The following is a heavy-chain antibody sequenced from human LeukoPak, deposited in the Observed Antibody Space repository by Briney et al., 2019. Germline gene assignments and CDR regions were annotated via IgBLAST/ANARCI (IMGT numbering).Heavy chain of an antibody. V-gene: IGHV3-48*01. D-gene: IGHD6-13*01. Sequence: PGGSLRLSCAASGFTFSSYGMNWVRQAPGKGPEWVSYISGSTSTTHSADSVKGRFTISRDNAKNSLYLQMNSLRAEDTAAYYCARYIAADFWGQGTLVTVSS. CDR2: ISGSTSTT. J-gene: IGHJ4*02. CDR1: GFTFSSYG. CDR3: ARYIAADF.